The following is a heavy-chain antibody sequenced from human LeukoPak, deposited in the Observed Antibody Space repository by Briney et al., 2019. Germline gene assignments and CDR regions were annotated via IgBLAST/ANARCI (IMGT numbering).Heavy chain of an antibody. J-gene: IGHJ4*02. Sequence: ASVTVSCQDSGYTFTSNYIHWVRQAPAQGLEWMGMIYPRDGSRSYAQKFQGRVTVTRDTSTSTVHMELSGLRSEDTAVYNCARDQEGFDYWGQGTLVTVSS. CDR1: GYTFTSNY. CDR3: ARDQEGFDY. CDR2: IYPRDGSR. V-gene: IGHV1-46*01.